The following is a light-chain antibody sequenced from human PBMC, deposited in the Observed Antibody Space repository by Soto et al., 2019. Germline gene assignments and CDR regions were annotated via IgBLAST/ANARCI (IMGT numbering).Light chain of an antibody. CDR3: QQRSNWPRT. V-gene: IGKV3-11*01. Sequence: EIVLTQSPATLSLSPGERANLSCRASQSVSSYLAWYQQKPGQAPRLLIYDASNRATGIPARFSGSGSGTDFTLTISSLDPEDFAVYYCQQRSNWPRTFGQGTKVDIK. J-gene: IGKJ1*01. CDR1: QSVSSY. CDR2: DAS.